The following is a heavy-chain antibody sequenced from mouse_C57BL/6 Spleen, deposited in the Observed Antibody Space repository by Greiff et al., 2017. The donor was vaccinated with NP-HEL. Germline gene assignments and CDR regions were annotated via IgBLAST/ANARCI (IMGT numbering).Heavy chain of an antibody. CDR2: IDPSDSYT. J-gene: IGHJ1*03. D-gene: IGHD2-1*01. CDR1: GYTFTSYW. V-gene: IGHV1-69*01. CDR3: ATTYLLSGYFDV. Sequence: QVQLQQPGAELVMPGASVKLSCKASGYTFTSYWMHWVKQRPGQGLEWIGEIDPSDSYTNYNQKFKGKSTLTVDKSSSTAYMQLSSLTSEDSAVYYCATTYLLSGYFDVWGTGTTVTVSS.